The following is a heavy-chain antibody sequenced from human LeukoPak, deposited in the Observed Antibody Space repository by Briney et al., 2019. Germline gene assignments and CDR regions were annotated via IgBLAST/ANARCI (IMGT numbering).Heavy chain of an antibody. CDR1: GFTFSDYY. Sequence: PGGSLRLSCAASGFTFSDYYMSWIRQAPGKGLEWVSYISSSGSTIYYADSVKGRFTISRDNAKNSLYLQMNSLRAEDTAVYYCARDFIDMIVVADDAFDIWGQGTMVTVSS. CDR2: ISSSGSTI. D-gene: IGHD3-22*01. V-gene: IGHV3-11*04. J-gene: IGHJ3*02. CDR3: ARDFIDMIVVADDAFDI.